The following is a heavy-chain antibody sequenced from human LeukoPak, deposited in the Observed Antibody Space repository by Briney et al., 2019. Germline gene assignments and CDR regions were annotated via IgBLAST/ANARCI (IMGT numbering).Heavy chain of an antibody. CDR2: INPNSGGT. J-gene: IGHJ4*02. V-gene: IGHV1-2*02. CDR3: ARGDSSSWYRFDY. D-gene: IGHD6-13*01. Sequence: ASVKVSCKASGYTFTGYYMHCVRQAPGQGLEWMGWINPNSGGTNYAQKFQGRVTMTRDTSISTAYMELSRLRSDDTAVYYCARGDSSSWYRFDYWGRGTLVTVSS. CDR1: GYTFTGYY.